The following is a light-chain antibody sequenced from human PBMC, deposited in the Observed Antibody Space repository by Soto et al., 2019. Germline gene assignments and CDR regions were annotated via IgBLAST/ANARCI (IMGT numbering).Light chain of an antibody. CDR2: EVV. J-gene: IGLJ2*01. Sequence: QSALTQRASVSGSPGQSITISCTGSSSDVGPYNLVSWYQHHPGKAPKLMISEVVKRPSGVSNRFSGSKSGNTASLTISGLQAEDEADYYCCSYAGSSMFVFGGGTKLTVL. CDR1: SSDVGPYNL. V-gene: IGLV2-23*02. CDR3: CSYAGSSMFV.